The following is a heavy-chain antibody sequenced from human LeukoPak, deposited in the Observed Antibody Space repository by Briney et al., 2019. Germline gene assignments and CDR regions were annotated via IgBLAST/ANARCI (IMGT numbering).Heavy chain of an antibody. D-gene: IGHD2-21*02. J-gene: IGHJ4*02. V-gene: IGHV3-23*01. CDR1: GFTFSSYW. Sequence: GGSLRLSCAASGFTFSSYWMHWVRQAPGKGLEWVSAISGSGGSTYYADSVKGRFTISRDNSKNTLYLQMNSLRAEDTAVYYCAKSKLAYCGGDCYSGFDYWGQGTLVTVSS. CDR2: ISGSGGST. CDR3: AKSKLAYCGGDCYSGFDY.